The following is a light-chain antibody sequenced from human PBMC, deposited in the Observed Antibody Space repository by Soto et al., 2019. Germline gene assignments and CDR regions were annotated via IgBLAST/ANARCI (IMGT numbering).Light chain of an antibody. CDR3: LQHNSYPRT. CDR2: TTS. V-gene: IGKV1-17*03. J-gene: IGKJ4*01. CDR1: RGISNY. Sequence: DVQMTQSPSAVSASVGDRVNITCRASRGISNYLAWFQQKPGKVPNRLIYTTSTLQSGVPSRFSGSRSGTEFTLKISSLQPEDIATYYCLQHNSYPRTFGGGTKVEIK.